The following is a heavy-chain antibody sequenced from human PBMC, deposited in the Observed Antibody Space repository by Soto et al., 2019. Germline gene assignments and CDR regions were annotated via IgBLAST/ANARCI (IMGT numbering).Heavy chain of an antibody. Sequence: QVQLQESGPGLVKPSETLSLTCTVSGGSISSYYWSWIRQPPGKGLEWIGYIYYSGSTNYNPSLRSRVTISVDTSKNQSSLKLSSVTAADTAVYYCARHVPYCSDTSHCAYGMDVWGQGTTVTVSS. V-gene: IGHV4-59*08. CDR2: IYYSGST. CDR3: ARHVPYCSDTSHCAYGMDV. CDR1: GGSISSYY. J-gene: IGHJ6*02. D-gene: IGHD2-2*01.